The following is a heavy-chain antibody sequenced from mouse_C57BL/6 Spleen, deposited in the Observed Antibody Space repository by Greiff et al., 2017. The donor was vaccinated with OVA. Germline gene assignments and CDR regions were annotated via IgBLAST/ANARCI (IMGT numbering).Heavy chain of an antibody. CDR2: IYPGDGDT. CDR1: GYAFSSSW. J-gene: IGHJ2*01. V-gene: IGHV1-82*01. Sequence: QVQLQQSGPELVKPGASVKISCKASGYAFSSSWMNWVKQRPGKGLEWIGRIYPGDGDTNYNGKFKGKATLTADKSSSTAYMQLSSLTSEDSAVYFCASDYGSSLYYFDYWGQGTTLTVSS. CDR3: ASDYGSSLYYFDY. D-gene: IGHD1-1*01.